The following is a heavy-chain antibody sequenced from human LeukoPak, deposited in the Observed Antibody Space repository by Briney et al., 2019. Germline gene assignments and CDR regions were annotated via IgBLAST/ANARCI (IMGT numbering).Heavy chain of an antibody. CDR1: GGSFSAYY. CDR2: INHSGST. V-gene: IGHV4-34*01. CDR3: ASDTIAAAGSADDY. D-gene: IGHD6-13*01. Sequence: SETLSLTCAVFGGSFSAYYWSWIRQPPGKGLEWIGEINHSGSTYYNPSLKSRVTISVDTSKNQFSLKLSSVTAADTAVYYCASDTIAAAGSADDYWGQGTLVTVSS. J-gene: IGHJ4*02.